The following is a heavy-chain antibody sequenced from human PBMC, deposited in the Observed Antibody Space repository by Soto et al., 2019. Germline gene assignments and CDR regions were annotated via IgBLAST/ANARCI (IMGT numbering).Heavy chain of an antibody. D-gene: IGHD3-22*01. V-gene: IGHV3-73*01. CDR3: TSPTYYYDSSGYYYFDY. CDR2: IRSKANSYAT. CDR1: GFTFSGCG. Sequence: GGSLRLSCAASGFTFSGCGMHWVRQASGKGLEWVGRIRSKANSYATAYAASVKGRFTISRDDSKNTAYLQMNSLKTEDTAVYYCTSPTYYYDSSGYYYFDYWGQGTLVTVSS. J-gene: IGHJ4*02.